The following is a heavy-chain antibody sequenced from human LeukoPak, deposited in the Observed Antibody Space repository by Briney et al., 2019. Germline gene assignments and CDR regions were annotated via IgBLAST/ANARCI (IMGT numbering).Heavy chain of an antibody. CDR2: ITRSNYI. Sequence: GGSLRLSCAASGFTFSSYSMNWVRQAPGKGLEWVSSITRSNYIYYADSVKGRFTISRDNAKNSLYLQMNSLRAEDTAVYYCARGGAVAGEDYWGQGTLVTVSS. CDR1: GFTFSSYS. CDR3: ARGGAVAGEDY. D-gene: IGHD6-19*01. V-gene: IGHV3-21*06. J-gene: IGHJ4*02.